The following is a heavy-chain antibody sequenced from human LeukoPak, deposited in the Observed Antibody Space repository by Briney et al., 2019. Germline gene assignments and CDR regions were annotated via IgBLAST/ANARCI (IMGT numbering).Heavy chain of an antibody. CDR3: ARDLGGGWYPFDY. CDR1: GYTFTSYA. Sequence: GASVKVSCKASGYTFTSYAMHWVRQAPGQRLEWMGWINAGNGNTKYSQKFQGRVTITRDTSASTAYMELGSLRSEDTAVYYCARDLGGGWYPFDYWGQGTLVTVSS. V-gene: IGHV1-3*01. CDR2: INAGNGNT. J-gene: IGHJ4*02. D-gene: IGHD6-19*01.